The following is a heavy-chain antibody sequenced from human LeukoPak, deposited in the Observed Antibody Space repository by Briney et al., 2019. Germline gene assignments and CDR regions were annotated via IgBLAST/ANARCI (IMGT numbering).Heavy chain of an antibody. Sequence: ASVKVSCKSSGYTFTGYYMHWVRQAPGQGLGWMGRINPNSGGTNYAQKFQGRVTMTRDTSISTAYMELSRLRSDDTAVYYCARGPRLDSSGWYYGAFDIWGQGTMATVSS. D-gene: IGHD6-19*01. CDR2: INPNSGGT. CDR1: GYTFTGYY. J-gene: IGHJ3*02. CDR3: ARGPRLDSSGWYYGAFDI. V-gene: IGHV1-2*06.